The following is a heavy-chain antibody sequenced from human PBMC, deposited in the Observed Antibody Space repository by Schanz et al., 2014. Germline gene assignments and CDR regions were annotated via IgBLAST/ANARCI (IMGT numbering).Heavy chain of an antibody. V-gene: IGHV3-21*04. CDR1: GFTFSSYS. Sequence: VQLVESGGGLVKPGGSLRLSCAASGFTFSSYSMNWVRQAPGKGLEWVSSISSSGSYIHYADSVKGRFTISRDNAKNSLYLQMNSLKTEDTAMYYCARRASCSRIGCPFDSWGQGTLVTVSS. J-gene: IGHJ4*02. CDR2: ISSSGSYI. CDR3: ARRASCSRIGCPFDS. D-gene: IGHD2-2*01.